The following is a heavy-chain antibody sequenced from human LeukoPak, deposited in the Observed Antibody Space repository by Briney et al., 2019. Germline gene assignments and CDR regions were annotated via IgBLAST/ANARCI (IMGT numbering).Heavy chain of an antibody. Sequence: PGGSLRLSCAASGFNFDDYTMHWVRHAPGKGLEWVSLVAWDGGGTFFADSVKGRFTVSRDNSKNSLSLYMNSLTTEDTALYCCVRGHGYNLEDYFDNWGQGTLVTVSS. CDR1: GFNFDDYT. D-gene: IGHD5-24*01. CDR3: VRGHGYNLEDYFDN. V-gene: IGHV3-43*01. J-gene: IGHJ4*02. CDR2: VAWDGGGT.